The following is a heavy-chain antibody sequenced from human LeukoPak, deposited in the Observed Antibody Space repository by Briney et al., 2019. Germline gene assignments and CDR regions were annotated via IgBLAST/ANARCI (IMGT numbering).Heavy chain of an antibody. Sequence: ASVKVSCKASGYTFTTYDINWVRQATGQGLEWMGWMNPNSGNTGYAQKFQGRVTMTRNTSISTAYMELSSLRSEDTAVYYCARGLVVLAATSWAFDIWGHGTMVTVSS. V-gene: IGHV1-8*01. CDR1: GYTFTTYD. CDR2: MNPNSGNT. D-gene: IGHD2-15*01. J-gene: IGHJ3*02. CDR3: ARGLVVLAATSWAFDI.